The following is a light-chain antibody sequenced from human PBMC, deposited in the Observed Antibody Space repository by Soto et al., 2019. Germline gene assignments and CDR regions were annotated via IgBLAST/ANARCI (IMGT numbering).Light chain of an antibody. V-gene: IGLV2-11*01. CDR3: CSYAGDYTFV. Sequence: QSALTQPRSVSGSPGQSVTISCTGTSSDVGGYNYVTWYQQYPGKAPKVMIYDVKTRPSGVPDRFSGSKSGNTASLTISGLRAEDEADYYCCSYAGDYTFVFGTGTKVTVL. CDR1: SSDVGGYNY. J-gene: IGLJ1*01. CDR2: DVK.